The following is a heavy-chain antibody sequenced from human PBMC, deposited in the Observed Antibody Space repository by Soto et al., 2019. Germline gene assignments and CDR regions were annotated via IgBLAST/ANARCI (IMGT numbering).Heavy chain of an antibody. J-gene: IGHJ4*02. V-gene: IGHV4-59*01. CDR2: IYYSGST. Sequence: WTWIRQPPGKGLEWIGYIYYSGSTDYNPSLKRRVSISVDTYKNQFSLKLSSVTAADKAVYYCAREAYWHSVTTFDYWGQGTLVTVSS. D-gene: IGHD4-17*01. CDR3: AREAYWHSVTTFDY.